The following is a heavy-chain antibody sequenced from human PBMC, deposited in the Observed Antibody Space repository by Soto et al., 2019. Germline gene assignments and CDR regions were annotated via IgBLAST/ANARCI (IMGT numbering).Heavy chain of an antibody. Sequence: SETLSLTCTVSGGSISSSSYYWGWIRQPPGKGLEWIGSIYYSGSTYYNPSLKSRVTLSVDTSKNQFSLKLSSVTAADTAVYYCARQYDDGMDVWGQGTTVTVSS. CDR2: IYYSGST. J-gene: IGHJ6*02. CDR1: GGSISSSSYY. V-gene: IGHV4-39*01. CDR3: ARQYDDGMDV.